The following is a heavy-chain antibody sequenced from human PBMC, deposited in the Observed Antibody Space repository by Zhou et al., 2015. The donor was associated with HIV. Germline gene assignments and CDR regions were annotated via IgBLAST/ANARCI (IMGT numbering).Heavy chain of an antibody. CDR1: GFKFNDYY. CDR3: ANWARDNTRRCL. J-gene: IGHJ2*01. V-gene: IGHV3-23*04. CDR2: ISDSGDNA. D-gene: IGHD1-26*01. Sequence: VQLVEAGGGLVKPGGSLRLSCVASGFKFNDYYMSWIRQAPGKGLEWVSSISDSGDNAYYADSVKGRFTISRDNSKNTLYLQMSSLRVEDTATYYCANWARDNTRRCLWGRGTPVTVPS.